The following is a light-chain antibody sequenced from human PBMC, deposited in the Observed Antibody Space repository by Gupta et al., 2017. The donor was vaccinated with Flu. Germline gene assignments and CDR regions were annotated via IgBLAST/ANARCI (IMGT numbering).Light chain of an antibody. CDR3: CADAGSYTEM. CDR2: DVS. J-gene: IGLJ3*02. CDR1: SSDVGGYNY. Sequence: SVTISCTGTSSDVGGYNYVSWYQQHPGKAPNLMIYDVSERPSGVPDRFSGSKPGNTASLTISGLQAEDEADYYCCADAGSYTEMFGGGTKLTVL. V-gene: IGLV2-11*01.